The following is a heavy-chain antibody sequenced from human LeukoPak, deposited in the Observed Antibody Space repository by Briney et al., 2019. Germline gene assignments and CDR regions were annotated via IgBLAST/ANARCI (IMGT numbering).Heavy chain of an antibody. V-gene: IGHV4-59*08. CDR3: ARRGRYYSDAFDI. CDR1: GGSISSYY. CDR2: IYYSGST. D-gene: IGHD3-22*01. Sequence: SETLSLTCTVSGGSISSYYWSWIRQPPGKGLEWIGYIYYSGSTNYNPSLKSQVTISVDTSKNQFSLKLSSVTAADTAVYYCARRGRYYSDAFDIWGQGTMVTVSS. J-gene: IGHJ3*02.